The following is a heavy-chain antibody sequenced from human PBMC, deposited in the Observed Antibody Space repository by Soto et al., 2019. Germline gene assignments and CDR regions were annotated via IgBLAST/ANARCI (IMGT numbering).Heavy chain of an antibody. D-gene: IGHD1-1*01. CDR1: GFTFSDYY. J-gene: IGHJ5*02. CDR2: ISSSSSYT. V-gene: IGHV3-11*03. Sequence: PGGSLRLSCAASGFTFSDYYMSWIRQAPGKGLEWVSYISSSSSYTNYADSVKGRFTISRDNAKNSLYLQMNSLRAEDTAVYYCARLGTTGGWFDPWGQGTLVTVSS. CDR3: ARLGTTGGWFDP.